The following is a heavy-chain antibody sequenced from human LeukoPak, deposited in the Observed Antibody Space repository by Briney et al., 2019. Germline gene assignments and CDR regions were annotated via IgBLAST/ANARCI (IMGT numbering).Heavy chain of an antibody. CDR3: ARIRQNWFDP. Sequence: SETLSLTCTVTGYSLSTGFYWGWIRQPPGKGLEWIGSVYHSGSTYYNPSLKSRVTISVDTSKSQFSLRLSSVTAADTAVYYCARIRQNWFDPWGQGTLVTVSS. J-gene: IGHJ5*02. V-gene: IGHV4-38-2*02. CDR1: GYSLSTGFY. CDR2: VYHSGST.